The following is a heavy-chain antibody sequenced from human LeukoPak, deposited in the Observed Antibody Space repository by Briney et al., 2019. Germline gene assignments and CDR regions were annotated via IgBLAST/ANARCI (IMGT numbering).Heavy chain of an antibody. J-gene: IGHJ6*03. V-gene: IGHV1-24*01. CDR2: FDPEDGET. Sequence: ASVKVSCKVSGYTLTELSMHWVRQAPGKGLEWMGGFDPEDGETIYAQKFQGRVTMIEDTSTDTAYMELSSLRSEDTAVYYCARGPPHSNYPDPYYYYMDVWDKGTTVTVSS. CDR3: ARGPPHSNYPDPYYYYMDV. D-gene: IGHD4-11*01. CDR1: GYTLTELS.